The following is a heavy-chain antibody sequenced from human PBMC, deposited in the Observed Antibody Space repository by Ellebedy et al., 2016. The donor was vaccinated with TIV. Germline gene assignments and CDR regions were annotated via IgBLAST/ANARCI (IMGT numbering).Heavy chain of an antibody. CDR2: ISTHNGNT. CDR3: ARDEEGYRGYDEEGVFDY. V-gene: IGHV1-18*01. Sequence: AASVKVSCKASGYTFTSYGISWVRQAPGQELEWMGWISTHNGNTNYAQKFQGRLTMTIDTSTSTAYMDLRSLRADETAVLYCARDEEGYRGYDEEGVFDYWGQGTLVTVSS. CDR1: GYTFTSYG. D-gene: IGHD5-12*01. J-gene: IGHJ4*02.